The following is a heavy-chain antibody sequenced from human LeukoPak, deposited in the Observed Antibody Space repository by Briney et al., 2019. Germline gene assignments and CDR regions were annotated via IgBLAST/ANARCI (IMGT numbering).Heavy chain of an antibody. Sequence: SVKVSCKASGGTFSSYAISWVRQAPGQGLEWMGRIIPILGIANYAQKFQGRVTITADKSTSTAYMELSSLRSEDTAVYYCARGVEVVVTGTLGEDAFDIWGQGTMVTVSS. CDR2: IIPILGIA. V-gene: IGHV1-69*04. D-gene: IGHD2-15*01. J-gene: IGHJ3*02. CDR3: ARGVEVVVTGTLGEDAFDI. CDR1: GGTFSSYA.